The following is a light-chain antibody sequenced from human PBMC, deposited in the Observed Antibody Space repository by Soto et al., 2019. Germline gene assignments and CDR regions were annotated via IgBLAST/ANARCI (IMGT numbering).Light chain of an antibody. CDR2: EVS. V-gene: IGLV2-18*02. CDR1: SSDVGSYIR. CDR3: CSFTSSSTYV. J-gene: IGLJ1*01. Sequence: QSALTQPPSVSGSPGQSVIISCSGTSSDVGSYIRVSWYQQPPGTAPKLMIYEVSNRPSGVPDRFSGSKSGNTASLTISGLQAEDEADYYCCSFTSSSTYVFGTGTKVTVL.